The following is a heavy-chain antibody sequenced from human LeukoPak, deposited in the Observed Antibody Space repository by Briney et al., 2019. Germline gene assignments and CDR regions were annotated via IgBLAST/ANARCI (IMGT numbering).Heavy chain of an antibody. Sequence: GGSLRLSCAASGFTFSTFALSWVRQAPGKGLEWVPSISPSGGSTYYADSVKGRFTISRDNSKNTLYLQMNSLRAEDTAIYYCAKVKYIVVVPAAIAFWGQGTLVTVSS. CDR2: ISPSGGST. D-gene: IGHD2-2*02. CDR1: GFTFSTFA. CDR3: AKVKYIVVVPAAIAF. J-gene: IGHJ4*02. V-gene: IGHV3-23*01.